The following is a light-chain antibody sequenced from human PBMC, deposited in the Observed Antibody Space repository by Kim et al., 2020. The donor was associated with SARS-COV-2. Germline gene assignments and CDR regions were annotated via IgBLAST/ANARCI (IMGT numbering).Light chain of an antibody. CDR3: QQYGVSPDT. J-gene: IGKJ2*01. Sequence: EIVLTQSPGTLSLSPGERGTLSCRASQSVPKNYLAWYQQKPGQTPRLLIYAVSSRATGIPDRFSGSGSGTDFTLTISRLEPEDIAVYYCQQYGVSPDTFGQGTNWRS. CDR1: QSVPKNY. V-gene: IGKV3-20*01. CDR2: AVS.